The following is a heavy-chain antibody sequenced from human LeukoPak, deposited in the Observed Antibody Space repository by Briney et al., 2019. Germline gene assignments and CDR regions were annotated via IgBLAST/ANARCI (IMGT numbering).Heavy chain of an antibody. V-gene: IGHV4-4*02. Sequence: GSLRLSCEASGFTFSSYGMHWVRQPPGKGLEWIGEISHSGSTNSNPSLKSRVTISVDKSKNQFSLEVNSVTAADTAVYYCARVLTDRDYWGQGTLVTVSA. D-gene: IGHD7-27*01. CDR1: GFTFSSYG. CDR2: ISHSGST. J-gene: IGHJ4*02. CDR3: ARVLTDRDY.